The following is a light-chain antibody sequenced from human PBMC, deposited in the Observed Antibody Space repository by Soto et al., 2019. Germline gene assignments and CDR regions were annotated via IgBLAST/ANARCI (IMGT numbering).Light chain of an antibody. J-gene: IGLJ2*01. CDR1: SSDVGGYDY. Sequence: QSVLTQPASVSGSPGQSVTISCTGSSSDVGGYDYVSWYQPRPATAPKLIIFEVTSRPSGVSNRVSASKSGNTASLTSSGLQAEDEADYYCSSYSISSSLVVFGGGTKVTVL. CDR3: SSYSISSSLVV. V-gene: IGLV2-14*01. CDR2: EVT.